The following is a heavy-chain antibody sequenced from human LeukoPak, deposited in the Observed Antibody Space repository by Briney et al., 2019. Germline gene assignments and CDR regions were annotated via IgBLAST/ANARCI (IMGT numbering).Heavy chain of an antibody. V-gene: IGHV1-46*01. J-gene: IGHJ4*02. D-gene: IGHD6-13*01. CDR3: AGSSVERQQLARFDY. CDR2: INLSGGGT. CDR1: EYPFINYY. Sequence: ASVKVSCEASEYPFINYYMHWVRQAPGQGLEWMGIINLSGGGTSHAQKFRGRVTMNRDTSTTTVYMELSSLRSEDTAVYYCAGSSVERQQLARFDYWGQGTLVTVSS.